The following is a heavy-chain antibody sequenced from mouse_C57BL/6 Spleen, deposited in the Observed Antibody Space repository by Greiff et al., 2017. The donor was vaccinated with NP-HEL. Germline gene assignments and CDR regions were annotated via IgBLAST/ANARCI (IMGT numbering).Heavy chain of an antibody. D-gene: IGHD1-1*01. J-gene: IGHJ1*03. CDR2: SRNKANDYTT. V-gene: IGHV7-1*01. Sequence: EVKLVESGGGLVQSGRSLRLSCATSGFTFSDFYMEWVRQAPGKGLEWIAASRNKANDYTTEYSASVKGRFIVSRDTSQSILYLQMNALRAEDTAIYYCARDAYGSSYRYFDVWGTGTTVTVSS. CDR1: GFTFSDFY. CDR3: ARDAYGSSYRYFDV.